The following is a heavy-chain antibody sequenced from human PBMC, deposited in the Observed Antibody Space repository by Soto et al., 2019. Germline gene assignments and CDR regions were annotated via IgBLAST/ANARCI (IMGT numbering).Heavy chain of an antibody. J-gene: IGHJ5*02. D-gene: IGHD6-6*01. V-gene: IGHV1-2*02. Sequence: ASVKVSCKASGYTFTGYYLHWVRQAPGQGLEWMGWINPNSGDTNYAQKFQGRVTMTWDTSISTAYMELSGLRSDDTAVYFCARGRYTTSSWFDPWGQGTLVTSPQ. CDR1: GYTFTGYY. CDR3: ARGRYTTSSWFDP. CDR2: INPNSGDT.